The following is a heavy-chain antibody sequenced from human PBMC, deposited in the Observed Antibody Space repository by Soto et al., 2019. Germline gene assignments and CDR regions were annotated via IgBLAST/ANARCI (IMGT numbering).Heavy chain of an antibody. CDR3: ASATLLWFGPYDY. D-gene: IGHD3-10*01. CDR2: IYSGGST. CDR1: GFTVSSNY. J-gene: IGHJ4*02. Sequence: EVQLVESGGGLVQPGGSLRLSCEASGFTVSSNYMSWVRQAPGKGLEWVSVIYSGGSTYYADSVKGRFTSSRDNSKNTQYLQMNTLRAKDTAVYYCASATLLWFGPYDYWGQGTLVTVSS. V-gene: IGHV3-66*01.